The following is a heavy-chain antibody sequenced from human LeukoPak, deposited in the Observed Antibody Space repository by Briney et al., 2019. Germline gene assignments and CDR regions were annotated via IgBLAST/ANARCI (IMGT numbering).Heavy chain of an antibody. CDR1: GFIFTNYF. V-gene: IGHV3-7*01. CDR3: ATDRGWRTSGYYLYYFEH. J-gene: IGHJ4*02. D-gene: IGHD3-3*01. Sequence: GGSLRLSCAASGFIFTNYFMSWVRQAPGKGLEWVASIKHDGSEKYYVDSVRGRFTISRDNTMNSLYLQMSSLRAEDTAVYYCATDRGWRTSGYYLYYFEHWGQGTLVTYSS. CDR2: IKHDGSEK.